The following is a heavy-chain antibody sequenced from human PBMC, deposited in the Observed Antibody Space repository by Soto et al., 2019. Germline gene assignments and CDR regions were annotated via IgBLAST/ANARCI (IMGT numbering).Heavy chain of an antibody. J-gene: IGHJ6*02. Sequence: PGESLKISCKGSGYSFTSYWISWVRQMPGKGLEWMGRIDPSDSYTNYSPSFQGHVTISADKSISTAYLQWSSLKASDTAMYYCATLCSPLSAYNPYGMDVWCQGTTVTVSS. V-gene: IGHV5-10-1*01. D-gene: IGHD2-2*01. CDR3: ATLCSPLSAYNPYGMDV. CDR2: IDPSDSYT. CDR1: GYSFTSYW.